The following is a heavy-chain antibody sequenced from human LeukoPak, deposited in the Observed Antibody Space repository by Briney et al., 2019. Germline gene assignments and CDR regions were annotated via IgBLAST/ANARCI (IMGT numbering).Heavy chain of an antibody. J-gene: IGHJ3*01. Sequence: SETLSLTCTVSGAFISSSTYYWAWIRQPPGKGLEYIGTIYYTETTYYNPSLKRRVTISIDTSKNQFSLNLNSVTAADTAVYYCARWVVSGVRGAFDVWGQGTMVPVS. CDR1: GAFISSSTYY. D-gene: IGHD2-21*01. CDR3: ARWVVSGVRGAFDV. V-gene: IGHV4-39*07. CDR2: IYYTETT.